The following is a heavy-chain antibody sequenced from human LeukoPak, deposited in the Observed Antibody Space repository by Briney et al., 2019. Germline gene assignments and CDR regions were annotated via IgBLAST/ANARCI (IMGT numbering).Heavy chain of an antibody. V-gene: IGHV1-46*01. Sequence: AASVKVSCKASGYTFTSYYMHWVRQAPGQGLEWMGIINPSGGSTSYAQKFQGRVTMTRDMSTSTVYMELSSLRSEDTAVYYCARAGRIVAAGIVNYYYYMDVWGKGTTVTVSS. J-gene: IGHJ6*03. CDR1: GYTFTSYY. CDR2: INPSGGST. CDR3: ARAGRIVAAGIVNYYYYMDV. D-gene: IGHD6-13*01.